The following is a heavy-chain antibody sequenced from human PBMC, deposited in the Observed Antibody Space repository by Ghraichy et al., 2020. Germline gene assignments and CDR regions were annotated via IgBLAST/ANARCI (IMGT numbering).Heavy chain of an antibody. V-gene: IGHV1-3*01. Sequence: ASVKVSCKASGYTFSTYTIHWVRQAPGQRLEWMGWIDAGNGNTKYSQKFQGRVTITRDTSASTAYMELSSLRYEDTAVYYCARESRITWYQRWFDPWGQGTLVTVSS. J-gene: IGHJ5*02. CDR2: IDAGNGNT. CDR1: GYTFSTYT. CDR3: ARESRITWYQRWFDP. D-gene: IGHD2-2*01.